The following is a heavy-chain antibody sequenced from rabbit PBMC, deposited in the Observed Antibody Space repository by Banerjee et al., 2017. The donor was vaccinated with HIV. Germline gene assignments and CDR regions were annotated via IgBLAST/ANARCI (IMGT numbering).Heavy chain of an antibody. V-gene: IGHV1S47*01. D-gene: IGHD1-1*01. J-gene: IGHJ4*01. CDR2: IDPVFGSI. CDR3: TRHASGSGYYYYFNL. Sequence: QEHLVESGGGLVQPGGSLKVSCKASGFDFSSYGVSWVRQAPGKGLEWIGYIDPVFGSIHYASWVNGRFTITSHNAQNTLYLQLNSLTAADTATYFCTRHASGSGYYYYFNLWGQGTLVTVS. CDR1: GFDFSSYG.